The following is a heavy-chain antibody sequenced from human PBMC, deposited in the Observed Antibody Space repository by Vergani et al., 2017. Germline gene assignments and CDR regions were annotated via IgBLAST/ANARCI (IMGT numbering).Heavy chain of an antibody. CDR1: GFALNRHA. CDR2: ISFDGTNE. D-gene: IGHD2-2*02. J-gene: IGHJ4*02. V-gene: IGHV3-30-3*01. Sequence: QVQLVESGGCVVQPGTSLRLSCVVSGFALNRHAMYWVRQAPGKGLEWVVGISFDGTNEYYPDLVKGRVTISRDIAKNTLYLQVRSLRLEDTGVYHCVRDRGLCAGGRCYTEAWDYWGQGTPVTVSS. CDR3: VRDRGLCAGGRCYTEAWDY.